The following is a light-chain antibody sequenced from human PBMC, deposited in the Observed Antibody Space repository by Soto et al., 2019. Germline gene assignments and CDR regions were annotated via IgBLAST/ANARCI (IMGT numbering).Light chain of an antibody. CDR3: QQYNKWPQT. CDR1: QSVSSY. V-gene: IGKV3-15*01. J-gene: IGKJ1*01. Sequence: EVVLTQSPATLSLCPGERATLSCRASQSVSSYLAWYQQKPGQAPRLLIYGASTRATDIPPSFTGSGSGTEFTLTISSLQSEDIAVYYCQQYNKWPQTFGQGTKVDIK. CDR2: GAS.